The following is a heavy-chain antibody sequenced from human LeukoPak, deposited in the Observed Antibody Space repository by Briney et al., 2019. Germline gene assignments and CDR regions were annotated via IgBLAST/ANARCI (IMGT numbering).Heavy chain of an antibody. V-gene: IGHV4-59*01. CDR2: IYYSGST. CDR3: AREGQGASYFDY. D-gene: IGHD4/OR15-4a*01. Sequence: SETLSLTCTASGGSINTYYWSWLPQPPGKGGEWIGYIYYSGSTDYNPSLKSRVTISFGPSKNQFSLKLSSVTAADTAVYYCAREGQGASYFDYWGQGTLVTVSS. CDR1: GGSINTYY. J-gene: IGHJ4*02.